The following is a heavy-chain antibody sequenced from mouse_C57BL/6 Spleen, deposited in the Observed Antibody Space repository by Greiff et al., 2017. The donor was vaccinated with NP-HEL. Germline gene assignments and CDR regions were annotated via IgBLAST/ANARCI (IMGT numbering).Heavy chain of an antibody. CDR1: GYAFSSSW. CDR2: IYPGDGAT. V-gene: IGHV1-82*01. J-gene: IGHJ2*01. CDR3: ARGYYIDY. Sequence: QVQLQQSGLELVKPGASVKISCKASGYAFSSSWMNWVKQRPGKGLEWIGRIYPGDGATNYNGKFKGKATLTADKSSSTAYMQLISLTSVDSAVYICARGYYIDYWGQGTTLTVSS.